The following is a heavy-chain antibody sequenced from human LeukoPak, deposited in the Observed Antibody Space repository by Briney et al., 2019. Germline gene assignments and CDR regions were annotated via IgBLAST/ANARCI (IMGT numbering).Heavy chain of an antibody. CDR1: GFTFSDYY. D-gene: IGHD3-22*01. V-gene: IGHV3-11*04. J-gene: IGHJ3*02. Sequence: PGGSLRLSCAASGFTFSDYYMSWIRQAPGKGLEWVSYISSSGSTIYYADSVKGRFTISRDNAKNSLYLQMNSLRAEDTAVYYCARGLLTYYYDSSGHTGAFDIWGQGTMVTVSS. CDR2: ISSSGSTI. CDR3: ARGLLTYYYDSSGHTGAFDI.